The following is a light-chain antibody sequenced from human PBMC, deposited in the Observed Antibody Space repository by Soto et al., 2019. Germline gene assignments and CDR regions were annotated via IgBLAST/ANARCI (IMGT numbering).Light chain of an antibody. CDR2: GAS. CDR3: HQVNDWPRGT. V-gene: IGKV3-15*01. J-gene: IGKJ1*01. Sequence: EIVMTQSPATLSVSPGERATLSCRASQSISSYLAWYQQKPGQAPRLLSYGASTRATDIPARFSGGGSGTEFTLTINSLQSEDVAVYYCHQVNDWPRGTFGQGTKVEVK. CDR1: QSISSY.